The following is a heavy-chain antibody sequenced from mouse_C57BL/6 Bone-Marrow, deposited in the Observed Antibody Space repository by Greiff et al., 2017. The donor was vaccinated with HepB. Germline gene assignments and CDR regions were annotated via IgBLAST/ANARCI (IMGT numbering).Heavy chain of an antibody. CDR2: IYPGSGST. CDR1: GYTFTSYW. Sequence: QVQLQQPGAELVKPGASVKMSCKASGYTFTSYWITWVKQRPGQGLEWIGDIYPGSGSTNCNERFKSKATLTVDTSSSTAYMQLSSLTSEDSAVYYCARDYGSSYWYFDVWGTGTTVTVSS. D-gene: IGHD1-1*01. V-gene: IGHV1-55*01. CDR3: ARDYGSSYWYFDV. J-gene: IGHJ1*03.